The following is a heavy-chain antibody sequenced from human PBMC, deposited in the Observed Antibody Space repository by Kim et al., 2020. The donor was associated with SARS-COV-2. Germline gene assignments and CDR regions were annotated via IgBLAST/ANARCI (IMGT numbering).Heavy chain of an antibody. CDR2: INTTTGNP. V-gene: IGHV7-4-1*02. CDR3: AAGYSSSWYWGDYYGMDV. CDR1: GYTFTSYA. D-gene: IGHD6-13*01. J-gene: IGHJ6*02. Sequence: ASVKVSCKASGYTFTSYAMNWVRQAPGQGLEWMGWINTTTGNPTYAQGFTGRFVFSLDTSVSTAYLQISSLKAEDTAVYYCAAGYSSSWYWGDYYGMDVWGQGTTVTVSS.